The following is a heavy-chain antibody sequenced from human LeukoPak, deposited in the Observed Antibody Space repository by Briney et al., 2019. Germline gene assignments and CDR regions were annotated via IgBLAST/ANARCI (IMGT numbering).Heavy chain of an antibody. CDR1: GFTFSSYG. CDR2: IHYDGSNE. V-gene: IGHV3-30*02. J-gene: IGHJ4*02. CDR3: ARGANYDFWSGYFY. D-gene: IGHD3-3*01. Sequence: GGSLRLSCAASGFTFSSYGMHWVRQAPGKGLEWVAFIHYDGSNEYYADSVKGRFTISRDNAKNSLYLQINSLRAEDTALYYCARGANYDFWSGYFYWGQGTLVTVSS.